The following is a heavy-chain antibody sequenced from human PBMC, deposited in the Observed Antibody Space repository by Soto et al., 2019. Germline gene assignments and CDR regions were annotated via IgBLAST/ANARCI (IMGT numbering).Heavy chain of an antibody. J-gene: IGHJ4*02. CDR1: GFTFTNYR. D-gene: IGHD1-7*01. CDR3: ARAGDWNYVQDF. CDR2: INSDGTRI. Sequence: LRLSCAASGFTFTNYRIHWVRQAPGKGLVWVAHINSDGTRINYADSVKGRFTISRDNAKNTVFLQMNSLRDEDSAVYFCARAGDWNYVQDFWGQGTLVTVSS. V-gene: IGHV3-74*01.